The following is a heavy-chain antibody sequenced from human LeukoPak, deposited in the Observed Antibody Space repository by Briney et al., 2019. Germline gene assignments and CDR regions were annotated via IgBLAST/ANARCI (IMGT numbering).Heavy chain of an antibody. CDR1: GYTFTSYG. CDR3: ARGDYYGSSGYYPYYYYMDV. V-gene: IGHV1-18*01. CDR2: ISAYNGNT. J-gene: IGHJ6*03. Sequence: ASVKVSCKASGYTFTSYGISWVRQAPGQGLEWMGWISAYNGNTNYAQKLQGRVTMTTDTSTSTAYMELRSLRSDDTAVYYCARGDYYGSSGYYPYYYYMDVWGKGTTVTVSS. D-gene: IGHD3-22*01.